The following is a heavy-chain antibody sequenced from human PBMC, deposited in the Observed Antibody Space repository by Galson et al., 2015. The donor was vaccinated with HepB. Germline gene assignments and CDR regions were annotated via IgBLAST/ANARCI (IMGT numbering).Heavy chain of an antibody. CDR2: IIPILGRA. V-gene: IGHV1-69*04. D-gene: IGHD2-21*02. CDR1: GCTFSSYA. CDR3: ASRLRVVVTGVGAFDI. Sequence: SCKASGCTFSSYAISWVRQAPGQGLEWMGRIIPILGRANYAQKFQGRVTITADKSTSTAYMELSSLRSEDTAVYYCASRLRVVVTGVGAFDIWGQGTMVTVSS. J-gene: IGHJ3*02.